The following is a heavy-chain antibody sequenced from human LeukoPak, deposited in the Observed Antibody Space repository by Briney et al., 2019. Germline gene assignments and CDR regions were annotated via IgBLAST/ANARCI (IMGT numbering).Heavy chain of an antibody. CDR2: IKQDGSEK. CDR3: ARTYKGYNHDY. D-gene: IGHD5-24*01. Sequence: GGSLRLSCAASGFTFSSYWMSWVHQAPGKGLEWVANIKQDGSEKYYVDSVKGRFTISRDNAKNSLYLQMNSLRAEDTAVYYCARTYKGYNHDYWGQGTLVTVSS. J-gene: IGHJ4*02. CDR1: GFTFSSYW. V-gene: IGHV3-7*01.